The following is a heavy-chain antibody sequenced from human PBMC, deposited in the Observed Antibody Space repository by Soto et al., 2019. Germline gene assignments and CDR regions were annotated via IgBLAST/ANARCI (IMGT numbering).Heavy chain of an antibody. CDR1: GFTFGSFE. CDR3: ARDLRDGSMKRGRFDP. CDR2: ISSTGKTI. D-gene: IGHD3-9*01. V-gene: IGHV3-48*03. J-gene: IGHJ5*02. Sequence: GGSLRLSCAASGFTFGSFEMNWIRQAPGKGLEWLAYISSTGKTIHYADSVKGRFTISRDNAHNSLFLQMNSLRAEDTAVYYCARDLRDGSMKRGRFDPWGQGTLVTVYS.